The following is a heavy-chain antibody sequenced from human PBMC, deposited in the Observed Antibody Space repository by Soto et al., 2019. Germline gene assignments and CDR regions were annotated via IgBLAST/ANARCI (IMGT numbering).Heavy chain of an antibody. CDR1: GFTFSTYV. Sequence: GGSLRLSCAASGFTFSTYVMNWVRQAPGKGLEWVSFISGAGGSTSYVDSVKGRFTISRDNSKDTLYLQMNSVRAEDTAVYYCAKGPNYYDRSGYHYFFDFWGQGTLVTVSS. V-gene: IGHV3-23*01. J-gene: IGHJ4*02. D-gene: IGHD3-22*01. CDR2: ISGAGGST. CDR3: AKGPNYYDRSGYHYFFDF.